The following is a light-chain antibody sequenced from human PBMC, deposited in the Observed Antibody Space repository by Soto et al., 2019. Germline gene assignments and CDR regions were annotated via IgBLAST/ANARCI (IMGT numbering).Light chain of an antibody. CDR1: QSVSSS. J-gene: IGKJ2*01. CDR2: DAS. CDR3: QQRITWPST. Sequence: EIVLTQSPATLSLSPGESATLSCRASQSVSSSLAWYQQKAGQAPRLLIYDASNRATVIPARFSGSGSGTDFTLTISSLEPEDFAIYYCQQRITWPSTFGQGTKLEIK. V-gene: IGKV3-11*01.